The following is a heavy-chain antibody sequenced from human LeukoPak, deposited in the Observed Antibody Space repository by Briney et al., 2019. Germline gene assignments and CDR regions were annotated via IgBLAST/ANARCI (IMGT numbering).Heavy chain of an antibody. Sequence: GGSLRLSRAASGFTFSSHAMTWVRQAPGKGLDWVSAINDDGGGTYYADSVKGRFTVSRDNSKNTLFLQMNSLRAEDTAMYYCAKGSSGTASNPVDYWGQGTLVTVSS. CDR3: AKGSSGTASNPVDY. CDR1: GFTFSSHA. J-gene: IGHJ4*02. CDR2: INDDGGGT. D-gene: IGHD1-7*01. V-gene: IGHV3-23*01.